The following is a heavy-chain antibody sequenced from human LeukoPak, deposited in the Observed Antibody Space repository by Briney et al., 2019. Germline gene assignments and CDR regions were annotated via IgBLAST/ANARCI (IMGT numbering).Heavy chain of an antibody. CDR3: AKFDLGDDAFDI. J-gene: IGHJ3*02. CDR2: INHSGSA. Sequence: PSETLSLTCAVYGGSFSGYYWSWIRQPPGKGLEWIGEINHSGSATYNPSLKSRVTISVDTSKNQLSLRLRPVTAADTAVYYCAKFDLGDDAFDIWGQGTMVTVSS. V-gene: IGHV4-34*01. CDR1: GGSFSGYY. D-gene: IGHD1-26*01.